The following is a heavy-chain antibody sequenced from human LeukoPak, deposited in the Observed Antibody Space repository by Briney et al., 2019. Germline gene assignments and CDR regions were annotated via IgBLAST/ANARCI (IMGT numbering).Heavy chain of an antibody. CDR2: MKQGGSEK. Sequence: PGGSLRLSCVASGFTFSSHWMTWVRQAPGKGLEWVANMKQGGSEKHYVDSVKGRFTISRDDAKNSLYLQMSTLRAEDTAMYYCAREGQGYGGKDHWGQGTRVTVSS. D-gene: IGHD4-23*01. V-gene: IGHV3-7*05. CDR1: GFTFSSHW. CDR3: AREGQGYGGKDH. J-gene: IGHJ4*02.